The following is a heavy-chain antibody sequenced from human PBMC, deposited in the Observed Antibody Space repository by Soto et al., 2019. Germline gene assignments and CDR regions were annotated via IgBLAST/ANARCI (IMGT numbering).Heavy chain of an antibody. J-gene: IGHJ4*02. V-gene: IGHV3-23*01. CDR3: ASSGRYFAVDS. CDR1: GFTFSAHG. D-gene: IGHD1-26*01. Sequence: GGSLRLSCSASGFTFSAHGMCWVRQAPGKGLECVSAMSASGDDTYYADSVRGRFTISRDNSKNKLYLQMDSLRVEDTALYYCASSGRYFAVDSWGQGTLVTVSS. CDR2: MSASGDDT.